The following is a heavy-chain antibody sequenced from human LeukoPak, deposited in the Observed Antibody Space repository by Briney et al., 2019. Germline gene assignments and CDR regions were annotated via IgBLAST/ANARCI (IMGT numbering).Heavy chain of an antibody. CDR2: IYYSGST. J-gene: IGHJ5*02. CDR3: ARERDRTCWFDP. D-gene: IGHD3-16*01. CDR1: GGSISSYY. Sequence: SETLSLTCTVSGGSISSYYWSWIRQPPGKGLEWIGYIYYSGSTNYNPSLKSRVTISVDTSKNQFPLKLSSVTAADTAVYYCARERDRTCWFDPWGQGTLVTVSS. V-gene: IGHV4-59*01.